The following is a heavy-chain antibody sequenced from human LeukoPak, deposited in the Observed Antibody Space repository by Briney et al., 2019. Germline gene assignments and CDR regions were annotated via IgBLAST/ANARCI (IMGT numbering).Heavy chain of an antibody. CDR3: ARGRRGITIFGVAIRYYFDY. V-gene: IGHV4-39*07. D-gene: IGHD3-3*01. CDR1: GGSISSSSYY. CDR2: ICYSGST. Sequence: KPSETLSLTCTVSGGSISSSSYYWGWIRQPPGKGLEWIGSICYSGSTYYNPSLKSRVTISVDTSKNQFSLKLSSVTAADTAVYYCARGRRGITIFGVAIRYYFDYRGQGTLVTVSS. J-gene: IGHJ4*02.